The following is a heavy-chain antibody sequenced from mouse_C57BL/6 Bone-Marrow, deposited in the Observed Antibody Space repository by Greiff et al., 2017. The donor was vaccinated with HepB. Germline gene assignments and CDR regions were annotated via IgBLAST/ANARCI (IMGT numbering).Heavy chain of an antibody. Sequence: VQLKESGPGLVKPSQSLSLTCSVTGYSITSGYYWNWIRQFPGNKLEWMGYISYDGSNNYNPSLKNRISITRDTSKNQFFLKLNSVTTEDTATYYCARGTRYWYFDDWGTGTTVTVSS. J-gene: IGHJ1*03. CDR1: GYSITSGYY. V-gene: IGHV3-6*01. CDR2: ISYDGSN. CDR3: ARGTRYWYFDD.